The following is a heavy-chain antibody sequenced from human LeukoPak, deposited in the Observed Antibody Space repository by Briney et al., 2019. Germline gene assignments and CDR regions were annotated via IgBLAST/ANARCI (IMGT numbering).Heavy chain of an antibody. CDR2: IIPIFGTA. CDR1: GGTFSSYA. J-gene: IGHJ6*02. CDR3: ARVSDYYYYGMDV. V-gene: IGHV1-69*13. Sequence: WASAKVSCKASGGTFSSYAISWVRQAPGQGLEWMGGIIPIFGTANYAQKFQGRVTITADESTSTAYMELSSLRSEDTAVYYCARVSDYYYYGMDVWGQGTTVTASS.